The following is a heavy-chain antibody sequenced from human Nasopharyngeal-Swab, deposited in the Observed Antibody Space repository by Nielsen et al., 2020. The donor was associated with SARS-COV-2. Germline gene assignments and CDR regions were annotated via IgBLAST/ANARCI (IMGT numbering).Heavy chain of an antibody. J-gene: IGHJ6*03. CDR3: ARGSSETYYYDSSGYYYYYYYMDV. Sequence: SVTLSLTFTFSGASISSYYWSWIRQPPGKGLDGIGYIYYSGSTNYNPSLKRRVTISVDTSKNQFSLKLSSVTAADTAVYYCARGSSETYYYDSSGYYYYYYYMDVWGKGTTVTVSS. CDR1: GASISSYY. CDR2: IYYSGST. V-gene: IGHV4-59*01. D-gene: IGHD3-22*01.